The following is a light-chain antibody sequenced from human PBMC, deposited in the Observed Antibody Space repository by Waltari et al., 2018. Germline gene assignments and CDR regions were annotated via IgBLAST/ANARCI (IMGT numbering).Light chain of an antibody. CDR3: YSTDSSGKHRRV. J-gene: IGLJ2*01. CDR1: ALPKKY. Sequence: SYELTQPPSVSVSPGQTARITCSGDALPKKYAYWYQQKSGQAPVKVIYEDGKRPPTVRERFSGSSSGTMATLIISGAQVEDEADYYCYSTDSSGKHRRVFGGGTKLTVL. CDR2: EDG. V-gene: IGLV3-10*01.